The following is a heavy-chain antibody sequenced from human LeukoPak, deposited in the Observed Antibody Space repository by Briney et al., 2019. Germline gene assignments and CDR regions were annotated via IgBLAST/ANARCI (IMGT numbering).Heavy chain of an antibody. CDR1: GFTFSSYS. D-gene: IGHD1-26*01. J-gene: IGHJ4*02. V-gene: IGHV3-21*01. CDR2: ISSRSSYI. CDR3: ARSARIVGATTSVDY. Sequence: PGGSLRLSXAASGFTFSSYSMNWVRQAPGKGLEWVSSISSRSSYIYYADSVKGRFTISRDNAKNSLYLQMNSLRAEDTAVYYCARSARIVGATTSVDYWGQGTLVTVSS.